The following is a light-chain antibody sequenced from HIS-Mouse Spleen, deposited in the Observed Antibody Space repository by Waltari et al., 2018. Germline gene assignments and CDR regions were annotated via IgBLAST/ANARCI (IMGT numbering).Light chain of an antibody. V-gene: IGLV3-10*01. CDR2: EDS. CDR1: ALTKKY. CDR3: YSTDSSGNHRV. J-gene: IGLJ2*01. Sequence: SYELTQPPSVSVSPGQTARITCPGDALTKKYAYWYQQKSGQAPGLVTYEDSKRPSGTPERFSGSSSGTMATLTISGAQVEDEADYYCYSTDSSGNHRVFGGGTKLTVL.